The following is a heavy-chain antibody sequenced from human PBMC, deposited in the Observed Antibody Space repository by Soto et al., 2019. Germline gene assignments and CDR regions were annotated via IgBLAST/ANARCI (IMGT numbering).Heavy chain of an antibody. J-gene: IGHJ4*02. CDR2: ISFDGSDK. D-gene: IGHD1-20*01. CDR1: GFTFSTYG. Sequence: QEQLVESGGGVVQPGRSLRLSCEVSGFTFSTYGMHWVRQAPGKGLEWVAVISFDGSDKHYIDSLKGRFTISRDNSKNTLYLQINSLRPEDTAVYYCAKDRDTARYNWNPDYWGQGALVTVSS. V-gene: IGHV3-30*18. CDR3: AKDRDTARYNWNPDY.